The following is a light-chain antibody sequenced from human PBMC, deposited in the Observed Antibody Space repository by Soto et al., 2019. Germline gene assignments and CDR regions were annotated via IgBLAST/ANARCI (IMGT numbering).Light chain of an antibody. J-gene: IGKJ4*01. V-gene: IGKV1-5*03. CDR2: KTS. CDR1: QSIDSS. CDR3: LQHNSYPLT. Sequence: DFQITQSPSTLSASIGVGDTISCRASQSIDSSLAWYQQKPGRAPKVIITKTSILEGGVPSRFSGSVSGTEFTLTITNLQPEDSAGYYCLQHNSYPLTFGGGTKVDIK.